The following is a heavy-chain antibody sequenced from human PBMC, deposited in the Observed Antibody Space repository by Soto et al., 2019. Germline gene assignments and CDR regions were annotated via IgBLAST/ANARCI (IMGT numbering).Heavy chain of an antibody. D-gene: IGHD3-22*01. J-gene: IGHJ4*02. CDR1: VFTFSSYG. CDR3: ARGTMIVVVISSLDY. CDR2: ISYDGSNK. Sequence: QVQLVESGGGLVQPGRSLRLSCAASVFTFSSYGMHWVHQAPGKGLEWVAVISYDGSNKYYADSVKGRFTISIYNSKNTLYLQMNSLRAEDTAVYYCARGTMIVVVISSLDYWGQGTLVTVSS. V-gene: IGHV3-30*03.